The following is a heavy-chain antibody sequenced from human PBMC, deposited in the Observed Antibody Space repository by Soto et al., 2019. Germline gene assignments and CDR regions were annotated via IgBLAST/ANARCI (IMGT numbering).Heavy chain of an antibody. V-gene: IGHV3-21*01. J-gene: IGHJ5*02. CDR2: ISESATSI. CDR1: GFTFSSYS. CDR3: ARDDLRDQRVAPNWFDP. D-gene: IGHD2-15*01. Sequence: EVQLVESGGGLVKPGGSLRLSCAASGFTFSSYSMNWVRQAPGEGLEWVSSISESATSIFYADSVKGRFTISRDNAKNSLYLQMNSLRAEDTAVYYCARDDLRDQRVAPNWFDPWGQGTLVIVSS.